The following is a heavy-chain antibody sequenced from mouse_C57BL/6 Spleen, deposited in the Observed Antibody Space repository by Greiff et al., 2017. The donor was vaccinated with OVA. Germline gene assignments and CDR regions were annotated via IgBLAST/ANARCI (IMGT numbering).Heavy chain of an antibody. J-gene: IGHJ3*01. CDR2: IDPSDSET. Sequence: QVQLKQPGAELVRPGSSVKLSCKASGYTFTSYWMHWVKQRPIQGLEWIGNIDPSDSETHYNQKFKDKATLTVDKSSSTAYMQLSSLTSEDSAVYDCARYYYGSSPWFAYWGQGTLVTVSA. V-gene: IGHV1-52*01. CDR1: GYTFTSYW. D-gene: IGHD1-1*01. CDR3: ARYYYGSSPWFAY.